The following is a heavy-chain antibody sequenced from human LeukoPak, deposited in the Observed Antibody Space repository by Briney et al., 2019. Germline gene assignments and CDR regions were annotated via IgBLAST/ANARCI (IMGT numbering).Heavy chain of an antibody. D-gene: IGHD3-22*01. CDR1: GYTFTSYD. Sequence: ASVKVSCKASGYTFTSYDINWVRQATGQGVEWMGWMNPNSGNTVYAQKLQGRVTMTRNTSISTAYMDLSSLRSEDTAVHYCARGHYESSGYYFDYWGQGTLVTVSS. J-gene: IGHJ4*02. V-gene: IGHV1-8*01. CDR2: MNPNSGNT. CDR3: ARGHYESSGYYFDY.